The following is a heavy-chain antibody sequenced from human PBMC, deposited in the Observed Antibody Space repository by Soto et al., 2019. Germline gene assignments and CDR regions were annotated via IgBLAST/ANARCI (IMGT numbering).Heavy chain of an antibody. CDR3: ATARRFGELSFNY. CDR1: GGSISSGGYY. Sequence: LSLTCXVSGGSISSGGYYWSWIRQHPGKGLEWIGYIYYSGSTYYNPSLKSRVTISVDTSKNQFSLKLSSVTAADTAVYYCATARRFGELSFNYWGQGTPVTVSS. J-gene: IGHJ4*02. CDR2: IYYSGST. V-gene: IGHV4-31*03. D-gene: IGHD3-10*01.